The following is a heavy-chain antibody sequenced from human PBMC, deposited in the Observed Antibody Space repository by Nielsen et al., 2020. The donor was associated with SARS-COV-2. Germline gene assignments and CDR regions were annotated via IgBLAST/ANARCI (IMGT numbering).Heavy chain of an antibody. V-gene: IGHV3-21*01. CDR3: ARGRLPGYDSSCSDY. CDR2: ISSSNNYI. D-gene: IGHD6-13*01. J-gene: IGHJ4*02. CDR1: GFTFSTYS. Sequence: GESLKISCAASGFTFSTYSMNWVRQAPGKGLEWVSSISSSNNYIYYADSVKGRFTISRDNAKNSLYLQMNSLRAEDTAVYYCARGRLPGYDSSCSDYWGQGTLVTVSS.